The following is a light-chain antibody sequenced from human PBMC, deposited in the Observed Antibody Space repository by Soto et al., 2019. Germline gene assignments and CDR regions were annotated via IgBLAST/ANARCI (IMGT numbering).Light chain of an antibody. J-gene: IGLJ3*02. CDR1: SADVGAYHY. CDR3: NSFTTSTTWV. V-gene: IGLV2-14*01. Sequence: QSALTQPASVSGSPGQTVTISCTGTSADVGAYHYVSWYQHHPGKAPRLLMFQVGIRPSGVSNRFSGSKSGNTASLTISGIQPEDEADYYCNSFTTSTTWVFGGGTKLTVL. CDR2: QVG.